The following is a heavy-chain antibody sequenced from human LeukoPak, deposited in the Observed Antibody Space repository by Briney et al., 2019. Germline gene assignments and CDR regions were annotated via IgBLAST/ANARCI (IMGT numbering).Heavy chain of an antibody. J-gene: IGHJ6*04. CDR3: AELGITMIGGV. V-gene: IGHV3-21*01. Sequence: GGSLRLSCAACGFTFSSYSINWVRQAPGKGLEWVSSISSSSSYISYADSVMGRFTISRDNAKNSLYLQMNSLRAEDTAVYYCAELGITMIGGVWGKGTTVTISS. CDR2: ISSSSSYI. CDR1: GFTFSSYS. D-gene: IGHD3-10*02.